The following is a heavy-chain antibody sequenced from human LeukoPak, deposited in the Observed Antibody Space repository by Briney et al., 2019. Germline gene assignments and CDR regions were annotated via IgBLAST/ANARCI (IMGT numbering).Heavy chain of an antibody. D-gene: IGHD3-10*01. CDR1: GGSISSSSYY. V-gene: IGHV4-39*07. CDR3: ARHVKVYYGSGSYYYYYYYMDV. CDR2: IYYSGST. Sequence: PSETLSLTCTVSGGSISSSSYYWGWIRQPPGKGLEWIGSIYYSGSTYHNPSLKSRVTISVDTSKNQFSLKVSSVTAADTAVYYCARHVKVYYGSGSYYYYYYYMDVWGKGTTVTISS. J-gene: IGHJ6*03.